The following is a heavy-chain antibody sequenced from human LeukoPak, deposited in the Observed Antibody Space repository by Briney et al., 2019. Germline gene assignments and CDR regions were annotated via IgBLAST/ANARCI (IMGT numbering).Heavy chain of an antibody. J-gene: IGHJ4*02. CDR1: GFTFSSYW. CDR3: ARDPKYGDLDY. CDR2: INSDGSST. Sequence: PGGSLRLSCAASGFTFSSYWMNWVRQAPGKGLVWVARINSDGSSTSHADSVKGRFTISRDNAKNTLYLQMNSLRVDDTAVYHCARDPKYGDLDYWGQGTLVTVSS. V-gene: IGHV3-74*01. D-gene: IGHD4-17*01.